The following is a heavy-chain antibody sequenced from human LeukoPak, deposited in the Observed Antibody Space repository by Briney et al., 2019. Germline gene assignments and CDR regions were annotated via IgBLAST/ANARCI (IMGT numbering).Heavy chain of an antibody. V-gene: IGHV3-30*02. Sequence: GGSLRLSCAASGFTFSSYGMHWVRQAPGKGLEWVAFIRYDGSNKYYADSVKGRFTISRDNSKNTLYLQMNSLRAEHTAVYYCAKPELLWFGEFNYDYWGQGTLVTVSS. D-gene: IGHD3-10*01. CDR3: AKPELLWFGEFNYDY. CDR1: GFTFSSYG. CDR2: IRYDGSNK. J-gene: IGHJ4*02.